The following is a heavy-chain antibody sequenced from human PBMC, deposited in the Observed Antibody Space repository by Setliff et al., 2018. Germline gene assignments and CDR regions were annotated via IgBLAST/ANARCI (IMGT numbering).Heavy chain of an antibody. CDR1: GGTLTTFTTYS. CDR2: IIPIFGTT. D-gene: IGHD3-22*01. J-gene: IGHJ6*03. V-gene: IGHV1-69*05. Sequence: SVKVSCKASGGTLTTFTTYSLIWVRQAPGQGLEWMGGIIPIFGTTNYAQKFQGRVTIITDESTTTAYMELSSLRSDDTAVYYCAREGVDSRSSTDYRYYMDVWGKGTTVTVSS. CDR3: AREGVDSRSSTDYRYYMDV.